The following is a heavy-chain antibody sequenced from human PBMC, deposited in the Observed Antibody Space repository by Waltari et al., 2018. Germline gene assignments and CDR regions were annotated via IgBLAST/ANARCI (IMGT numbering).Heavy chain of an antibody. CDR2: IYTSGST. V-gene: IGHV4-4*07. Sequence: QVQLQESGPGLVKPSETLSLTCTVSGCSISSYYWSWIRQPAGKGLEWIGRIYTSGSTNYNPSLKSRVTMSVDTSKNQFSLKLSSVTAADTAVYYCARGPSQAVAGIIDYWGQGTLVTVSS. J-gene: IGHJ4*02. CDR1: GCSISSYY. D-gene: IGHD6-19*01. CDR3: ARGPSQAVAGIIDY.